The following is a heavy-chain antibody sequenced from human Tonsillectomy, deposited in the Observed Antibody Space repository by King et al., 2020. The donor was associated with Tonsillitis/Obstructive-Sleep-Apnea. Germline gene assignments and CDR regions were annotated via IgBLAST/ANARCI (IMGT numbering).Heavy chain of an antibody. CDR2: IYYSGST. D-gene: IGHD5-18*01. J-gene: IGHJ4*02. CDR3: ARRVRGYSYQFDY. CDR1: GGSISSSSYY. Sequence: VPLQESGPGLVKPSETLSLPCTVSGGSISSSSYYWGWIRQPPGKGLEWIGSIYYSGSTYYNPSLKSRVTISVDTSKNQFSLKLSSVTAADTAVYYCARRVRGYSYQFDYWGQGTLVTVSS. V-gene: IGHV4-39*01.